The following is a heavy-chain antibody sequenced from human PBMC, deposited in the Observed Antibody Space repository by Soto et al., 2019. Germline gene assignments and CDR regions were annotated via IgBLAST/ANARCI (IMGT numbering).Heavy chain of an antibody. CDR2: ISSSSSTI. CDR1: GFTFSSYS. V-gene: IGHV3-48*02. CDR3: SRGADYDSSGTRLNWFDP. Sequence: EVQLVESGGGLVQPGGSLRLSCAASGFTFSSYSMNWVRQAPGKGLEWVSYISSSSSTIYYADSVKGRFTISRDNAKNSLYLQMNNLRDEDTAVYYGSRGADYDSSGTRLNWFDPWGQGTLVTVSS. J-gene: IGHJ5*02. D-gene: IGHD3-22*01.